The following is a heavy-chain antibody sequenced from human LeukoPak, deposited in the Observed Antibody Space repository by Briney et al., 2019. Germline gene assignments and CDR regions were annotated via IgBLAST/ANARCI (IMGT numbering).Heavy chain of an antibody. CDR3: AKEHSSSWPTNRFYYYYYMDV. CDR2: ISWDGGST. Sequence: GGSLRLSCAASGFTFDDYTMHWVRQAPGKGLEWVSLISWDGGSTYYADSVKGRFTISRDNSKNSLYLQMNSLRTEDTALYYCAKEHSSSWPTNRFYYYYYMDVWGKGTTVTVSS. J-gene: IGHJ6*03. V-gene: IGHV3-43*01. CDR1: GFTFDDYT. D-gene: IGHD6-13*01.